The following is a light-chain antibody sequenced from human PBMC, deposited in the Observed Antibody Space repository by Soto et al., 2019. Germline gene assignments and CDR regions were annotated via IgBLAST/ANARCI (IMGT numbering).Light chain of an antibody. CDR3: KQYDSWPLT. J-gene: IGKJ4*01. CDR2: DIS. Sequence: EIVMTQSPATLSVSPGERATLSCRASQSVRSNLAWYLQKPGQAPRLLIYDISNRASVIPARFSGSGSGTVFTLTISSLQSGDSAVYYCKQYDSWPLTFGGGTKVEIK. CDR1: QSVRSN. V-gene: IGKV3D-15*01.